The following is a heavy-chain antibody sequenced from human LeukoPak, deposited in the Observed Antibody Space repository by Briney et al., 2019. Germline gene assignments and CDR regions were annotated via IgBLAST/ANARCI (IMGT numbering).Heavy chain of an antibody. CDR2: IDPSDGST. Sequence: ASVKVSCKASGYTLTSYYMHWVRQAPGQGLEWMGIIDPSDGSTIYAQKFQGRVTMTRDTSTSTVHMELSSRRSDDTAVYYCTRDESGTRRGWFEYWGQGTLVTVSS. J-gene: IGHJ5*01. V-gene: IGHV1-46*01. CDR1: GYTLTSYY. CDR3: TRDESGTRRGWFEY.